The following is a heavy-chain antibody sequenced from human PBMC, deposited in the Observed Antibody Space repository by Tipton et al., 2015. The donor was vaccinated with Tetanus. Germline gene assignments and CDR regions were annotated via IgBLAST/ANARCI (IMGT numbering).Heavy chain of an antibody. V-gene: IGHV4-4*07. CDR2: ISNGNA. Sequence: GLVKPSETLSLTCTVSRGPISSYYWSWIRQPAGKGLEWIGHISNGNADYAPSLKSRVSLSVDTSKNQFSLELRFVTAADTAVYYCARGITDGYNRRFDYWGQGTLVAVSS. J-gene: IGHJ4*02. D-gene: IGHD5-24*01. CDR3: ARGITDGYNRRFDY. CDR1: RGPISSYY.